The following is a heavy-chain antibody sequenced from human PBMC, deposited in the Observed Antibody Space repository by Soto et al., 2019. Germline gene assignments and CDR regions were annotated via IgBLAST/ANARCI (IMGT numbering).Heavy chain of an antibody. CDR2: IVVGSGKT. CDR1: GFTFTSSA. V-gene: IGHV1-58*01. D-gene: IGHD1-20*01. CDR3: AAEYDLLYNWNDGQYYYYYGMDV. Sequence: ASVKVSCKASGFTFTSSAVQWVRQARGQRLEWIGWIVVGSGKTNYAQKFQERVTITKDMSTSTAYMELSSLGSEETAVYYCAAEYDLLYNWNDGQYYYYYGMDVWGQGTTVTVSS. J-gene: IGHJ6*02.